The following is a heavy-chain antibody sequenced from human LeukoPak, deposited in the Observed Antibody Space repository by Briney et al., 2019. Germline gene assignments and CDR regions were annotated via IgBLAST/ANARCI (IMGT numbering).Heavy chain of an antibody. J-gene: IGHJ6*03. D-gene: IGHD3-3*01. CDR2: INWNGGSK. CDR1: GFTLSRYW. Sequence: PGGSLRLSCAASGFTLSRYWMSWVRQAPGKGLEWVSGINWNGGSKVYADSVKGRFTTSRDNAKNSLYLQMNSLRAEDTALYYCARDSITIFGVVTDYYYYYMDVWGKGTTVTVSS. V-gene: IGHV3-20*04. CDR3: ARDSITIFGVVTDYYYYYMDV.